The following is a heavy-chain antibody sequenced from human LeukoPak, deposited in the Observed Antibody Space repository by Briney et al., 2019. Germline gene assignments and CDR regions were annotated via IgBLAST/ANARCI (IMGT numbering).Heavy chain of an antibody. CDR1: GYTFTSYG. V-gene: IGHV1-18*01. D-gene: IGHD2-21*02. J-gene: IGHJ4*02. CDR3: ARSVPYCGGDCYSDY. CDR2: ISAYNGNT. Sequence: ASVKVSCKASGYTFTSYGISWVRQAPGQGLEWMGWISAYNGNTNYAQKLQGRVTMTTDTSTSTAYMELRSLRSDDTAVYYCARSVPYCGGDCYSDYWGQGTLVTVSS.